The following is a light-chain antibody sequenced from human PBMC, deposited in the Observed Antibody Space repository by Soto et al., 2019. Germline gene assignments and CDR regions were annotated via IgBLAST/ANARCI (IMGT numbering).Light chain of an antibody. CDR1: SSDVGGFSY. CDR2: EVS. Sequence: QSVLTQPASVSGSPGQSITMSCTGTSSDVGGFSYVSWYQQHPGKAPKLMIYEVSNRPSGVSNRFSGSKSGNTASLTISGLQAEDEADYYCSSYTSSSTPYVFGTGTKLTVL. J-gene: IGLJ1*01. V-gene: IGLV2-14*01. CDR3: SSYTSSSTPYV.